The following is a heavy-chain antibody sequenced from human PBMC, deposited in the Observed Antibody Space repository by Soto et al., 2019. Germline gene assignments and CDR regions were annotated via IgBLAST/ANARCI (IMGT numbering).Heavy chain of an antibody. V-gene: IGHV1-69*13. CDR3: ARETTLTRNFDY. CDR2: IIPIFGTA. D-gene: IGHD4-17*01. J-gene: IGHJ4*01. CDR1: GGTFSSYA. Sequence: SVKVSCKASGGTFSSYAISWVRQAPGQGLEWMGGIIPIFGTANYAQKFQGRVTITADESTSTAYMELSSLRSEDTAVYYCARETTLTRNFDYWGQGTLVTGS.